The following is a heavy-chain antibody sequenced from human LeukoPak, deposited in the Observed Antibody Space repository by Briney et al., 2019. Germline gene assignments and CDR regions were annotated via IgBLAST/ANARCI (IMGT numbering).Heavy chain of an antibody. CDR1: GGSIRSYN. Sequence: SETLSLTCTVSGGSIRSYNWHWIRQPAGKGLEWIGRIYSSGTTNYNASLMSRVTMSLDKSKSQFFLNLTSVTAADTAFYYCARGVEYSGYEKTLFDYWGQGTLVTVSS. J-gene: IGHJ4*02. CDR2: IYSSGTT. CDR3: ARGVEYSGYEKTLFDY. V-gene: IGHV4-4*07. D-gene: IGHD5-12*01.